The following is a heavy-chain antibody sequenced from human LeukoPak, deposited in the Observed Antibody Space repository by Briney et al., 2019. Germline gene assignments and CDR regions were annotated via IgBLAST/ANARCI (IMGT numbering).Heavy chain of an antibody. D-gene: IGHD5-18*01. V-gene: IGHV4-59*08. CDR2: IYYYGST. CDR3: ARLTLGYSYDHEDS. Sequence: SETLSLTCTVSGGSISTSYWSWIRQPPGKGLEWIGYIYYYGSTNYNPSLKSRVTMSVDTSKNQFSLNLRSVTAADTAVYYCARLTLGYSYDHEDSWGQGTLVTVSS. J-gene: IGHJ4*02. CDR1: GGSISTSY.